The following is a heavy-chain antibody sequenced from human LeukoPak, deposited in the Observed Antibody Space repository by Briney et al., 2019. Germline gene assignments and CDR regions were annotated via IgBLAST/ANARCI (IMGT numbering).Heavy chain of an antibody. CDR3: ARDNDSSGYYYVTYFDY. CDR1: GFTFSSYG. CDR2: IWYNGSNK. D-gene: IGHD3-22*01. V-gene: IGHV3-33*01. Sequence: GRSLRLSCAASGFTFSSYGMHWVRQAPGKGLEWVAVIWYNGSNKYYADSVKGRFTISRDNSKNTLYLQMNSLRAEDTAVYYCARDNDSSGYYYVTYFDYWGQGTLVTVSS. J-gene: IGHJ4*02.